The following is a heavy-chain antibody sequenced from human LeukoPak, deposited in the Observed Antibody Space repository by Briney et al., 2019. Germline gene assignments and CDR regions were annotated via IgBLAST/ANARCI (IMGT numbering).Heavy chain of an antibody. Sequence: PGGSLRLSCAASGFTFDDYGMSWVRQAPGKGLEWVSGINWNGGSTGYADSVKGRFTISRDNAKNSLYLQMNSLRAEDTAVYYCARDGAGYNWNDETDYYYYYYMDVWGKGTTVTVSS. D-gene: IGHD1-20*01. CDR2: INWNGGST. CDR3: ARDGAGYNWNDETDYYYYYYMDV. V-gene: IGHV3-20*04. J-gene: IGHJ6*03. CDR1: GFTFDDYG.